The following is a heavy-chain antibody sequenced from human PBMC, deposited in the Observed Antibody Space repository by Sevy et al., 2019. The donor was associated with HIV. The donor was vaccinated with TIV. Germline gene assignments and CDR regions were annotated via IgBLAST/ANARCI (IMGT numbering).Heavy chain of an antibody. CDR1: GFTFSGYA. CDR3: ARKDYGDYVGGFDY. J-gene: IGHJ4*02. D-gene: IGHD4-17*01. V-gene: IGHV3-30*04. Sequence: GGSLRLSCAASGFTFSGYAMHWVRRAPGKGLEWVAVLSYDGSNKDYADSVKGRFTISRDNSKNTLYLQMNSLRAEDTAVYYCARKDYGDYVGGFDYWGQGTLVTVSS. CDR2: LSYDGSNK.